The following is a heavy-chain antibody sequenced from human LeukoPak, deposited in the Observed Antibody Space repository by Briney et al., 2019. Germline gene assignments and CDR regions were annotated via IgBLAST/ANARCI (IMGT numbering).Heavy chain of an antibody. CDR3: GIVARRGYYMDV. Sequence: GGSLRLSCAASGFTFSSYGMHWVRQAPGKGLEWVAVISYDGSNKYYADSVKGRFTISRDNSKNTLYLQMNSLRAEDTAVYYCGIVARRGYYMDVWGKGTTVTISS. J-gene: IGHJ6*03. V-gene: IGHV3-30*03. D-gene: IGHD1-26*01. CDR2: ISYDGSNK. CDR1: GFTFSSYG.